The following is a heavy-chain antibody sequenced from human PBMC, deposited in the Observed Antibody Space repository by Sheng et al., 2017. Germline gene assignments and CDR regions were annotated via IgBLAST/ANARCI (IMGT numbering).Heavy chain of an antibody. Sequence: QVQLVQSGAEVKKPATSMTVSCKSFGGNFINSAFNWVRQAPGQGLEWMGDIIPILGLANYAQKLQGRLTNTADKSTNTAYMELSSLTSEDTAVYYCVTDQGGFFDPWGQGTLVTVSS. V-gene: IGHV1-69*10. CDR1: GGNFINSA. CDR2: IIPILGLA. CDR3: VTDQGGFFDP. J-gene: IGHJ5*02. D-gene: IGHD3-16*01.